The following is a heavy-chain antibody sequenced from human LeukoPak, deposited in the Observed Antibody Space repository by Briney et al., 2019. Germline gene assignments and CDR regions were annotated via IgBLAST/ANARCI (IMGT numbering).Heavy chain of an antibody. CDR3: ARISGSFWGLDY. D-gene: IGHD1-26*01. CDR1: GFTVNSNC. Sequence: GGSLRLSCAASGFTVNSNCVNWVRQAPGKGLEWVSGIYTGGSTFFADSVKGRFTLSRDNSKNTLYLQMNSLRAEDTAVYYCARISGSFWGLDYWGQGTLVTVSS. J-gene: IGHJ4*02. V-gene: IGHV3-66*01. CDR2: IYTGGST.